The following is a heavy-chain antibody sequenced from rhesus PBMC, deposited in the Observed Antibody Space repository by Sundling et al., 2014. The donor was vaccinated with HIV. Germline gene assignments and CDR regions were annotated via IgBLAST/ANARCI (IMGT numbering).Heavy chain of an antibody. CDR3: AKETFGDSTDTVLLAFDF. CDR1: GFTFSIYG. CDR2: INSGGGRT. Sequence: EVQLVESGGGLVQPGGSLRLSCAASGFTFSIYGMYWVRQAPGKGLEWISAINSGGGRTYYADSVKGRFTISRDNAKNTLSLQMSNLRNEDTAVYYCAKETFGDSTDTVLLAFDFWGQGVLVTVSS. V-gene: IGHV3S42*01. J-gene: IGHJ4*01. D-gene: IGHD5-24*01.